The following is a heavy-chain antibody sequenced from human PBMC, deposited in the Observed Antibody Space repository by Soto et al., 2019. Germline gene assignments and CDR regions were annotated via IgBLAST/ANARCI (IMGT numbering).Heavy chain of an antibody. Sequence: ASVKVACKASGYTFTGYYMHWVRHATGQGLEWMGWINPNSGGTNYAQKFQGWVTMTRDTSISTAYMELSRLRSDDTAVYYCARGSGGYGSGSYYDVDHYYYMDVWGKGTTVTVSS. CDR2: INPNSGGT. V-gene: IGHV1-2*04. CDR3: ARGSGGYGSGSYYDVDHYYYMDV. CDR1: GYTFTGYY. J-gene: IGHJ6*03. D-gene: IGHD3-10*01.